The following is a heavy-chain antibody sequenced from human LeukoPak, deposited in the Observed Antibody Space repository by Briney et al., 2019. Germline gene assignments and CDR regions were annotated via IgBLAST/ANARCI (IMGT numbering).Heavy chain of an antibody. CDR2: ISRSSSYI. V-gene: IGHV3-21*01. J-gene: IGHJ3*02. CDR3: ARVDSSGYYLVGACDI. CDR1: EFSVGSNY. Sequence: PGGSLRLSCAASEFSVGSNYMTWVRQAPGKGLEWVSSISRSSSYIYYADSVKGRFTISRDNAKNSLYLQMNSLRAEDTAVYYCARVDSSGYYLVGACDIWGQGTMVTVSS. D-gene: IGHD3-22*01.